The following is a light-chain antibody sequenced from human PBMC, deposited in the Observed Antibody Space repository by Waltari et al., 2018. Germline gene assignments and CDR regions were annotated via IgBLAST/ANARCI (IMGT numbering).Light chain of an antibody. V-gene: IGKV1-33*01. CDR2: DAS. CDR1: QDINNY. CDR3: QQYDRLLT. J-gene: IGKJ4*01. Sequence: DIHMTQSPSSLSASVGDRVTITCQASQDINNYLKWYQQKPGKAQKVLIYDASHLETGVPSRFSGSRSGTDYTFTISSLQPEDIATYYCQQYDRLLTFGGGTRVEIK.